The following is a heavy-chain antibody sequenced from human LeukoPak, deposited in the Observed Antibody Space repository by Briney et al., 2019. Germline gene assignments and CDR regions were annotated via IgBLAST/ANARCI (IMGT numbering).Heavy chain of an antibody. CDR3: ATGFSYHYGSGSYIEH. J-gene: IGHJ1*01. V-gene: IGHV1-24*01. Sequence: ASVKVSCKVSGYTLAELSMHWVQQAPGKGLEWMGGFDPEDGETIYAQKFQGRVTMTEDTSTDTAYMELSSLRSEDTAVYYCATGFSYHYGSGSYIEHWGQGTLVTVSS. CDR1: GYTLAELS. D-gene: IGHD3-10*01. CDR2: FDPEDGET.